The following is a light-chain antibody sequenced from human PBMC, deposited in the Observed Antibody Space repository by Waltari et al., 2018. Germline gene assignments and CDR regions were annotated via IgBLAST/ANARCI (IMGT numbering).Light chain of an antibody. V-gene: IGKV1-9*01. CDR2: AAS. J-gene: IGKJ5*01. Sequence: IQLTQSPSSLSASVGDRVTITCRPSQGVNVYLAWYQQKPGKAPKLLIYAASTLQSGVSSRFSGSGSGTDFTLTINSLQPEDIATYYCQQYYSTLITFGQGTRLEIK. CDR1: QGVNVY. CDR3: QQYYSTLIT.